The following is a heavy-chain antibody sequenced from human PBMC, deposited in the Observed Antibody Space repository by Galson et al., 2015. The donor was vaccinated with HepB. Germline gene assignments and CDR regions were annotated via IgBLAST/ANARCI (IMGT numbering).Heavy chain of an antibody. V-gene: IGHV3-7*03. Sequence: SLRLSCAASGFTFSSYWMSWVRQAPGKGLEWVANIKQDGSEKYYVDSVKGRFTISRDNAKNSLYLEMNSLRAEDTAVYYCARETGSSGYYFDYWGQGTLVTVSS. CDR3: ARETGSSGYYFDY. CDR1: GFTFSSYW. J-gene: IGHJ4*02. CDR2: IKQDGSEK. D-gene: IGHD3-22*01.